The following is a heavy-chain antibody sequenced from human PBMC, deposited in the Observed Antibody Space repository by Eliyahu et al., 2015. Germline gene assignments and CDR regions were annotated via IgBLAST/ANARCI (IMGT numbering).Heavy chain of an antibody. D-gene: IGHD2-15*01. Sequence: QVQLQESGPGLVKPSETLSLXCAVSGYSISSGYYWAWIRQPPGRGLEWIGTIYHTGSTYYNPSLKSRVTISVDTSRNQFSLNLSSVTAADTAVYYCARGGGGIPFRYWGQGTRVTVSS. CDR1: GYSISSGYY. J-gene: IGHJ4*02. CDR2: IYHTGST. V-gene: IGHV4-38-2*01. CDR3: ARGGGGIPFRY.